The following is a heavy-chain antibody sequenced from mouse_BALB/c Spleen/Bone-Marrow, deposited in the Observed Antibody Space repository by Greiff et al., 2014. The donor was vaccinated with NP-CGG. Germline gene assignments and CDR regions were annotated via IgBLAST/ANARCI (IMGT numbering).Heavy chain of an antibody. CDR3: AKGHYGSSPFAY. D-gene: IGHD1-1*01. CDR2: IWRGGTT. J-gene: IGHJ3*01. V-gene: IGHV2-5-1*01. Sequence: VKLMESGPSIVQPSQSLSITCTVSGFSLTNYGIYWVRQSPGKGLEWLGVIWRGGTTDYNAAFMSRLSITKDNSKSQVFFKMNSLQADDTAIYYCAKGHYGSSPFAYWGQGTLVTVSA. CDR1: GFSLTNYG.